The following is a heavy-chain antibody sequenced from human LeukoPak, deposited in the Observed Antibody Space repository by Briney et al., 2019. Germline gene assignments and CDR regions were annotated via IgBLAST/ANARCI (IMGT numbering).Heavy chain of an antibody. CDR2: INPNNGGT. CDR3: ARSMRYCSSTSCYMEDAFDI. J-gene: IGHJ3*02. D-gene: IGHD2-2*02. V-gene: IGHV1-2*02. CDR1: GYTFTGYY. Sequence: GASVKVSCKASGYTFTGYYMHWVRQAPGQGLEWMGWINPNNGGTNYAQKFQGRVTISRHTSISTAFIELTRLRSDDTAVYYCARSMRYCSSTSCYMEDAFDIWGQGTMVTVSS.